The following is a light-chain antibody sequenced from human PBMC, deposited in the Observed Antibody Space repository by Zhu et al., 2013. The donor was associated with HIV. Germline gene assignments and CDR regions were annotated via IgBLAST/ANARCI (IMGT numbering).Light chain of an antibody. CDR3: QQSWT. J-gene: IGKJ1*01. V-gene: IGKV3-20*01. CDR1: QSVSSRY. Sequence: EKVMTQSPATLSVSPGERATLSCRASQSVSSRYLAWYQQKLGQAPRLLIYGASSRATGIPDRFSGSESGTDFTLTISSLQPDDFATYYCQQSWTFGQGTKVQIK. CDR2: GAS.